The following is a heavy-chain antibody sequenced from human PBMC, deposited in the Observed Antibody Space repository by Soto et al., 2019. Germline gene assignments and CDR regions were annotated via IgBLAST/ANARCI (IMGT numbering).Heavy chain of an antibody. CDR1: GDSISSGGYY. J-gene: IGHJ4*02. V-gene: IGHV4-31*03. CDR2: IYYTGST. Sequence: QVQLQESGPGLVKPSQTLSLTCTVSGDSISSGGYYWSWIRQHPGKGLEWIGYIYYTGSTHYNPSLKSRVNISVDTSKNQFSLKLSSVTAADTAVYYCARVPYGDPFDYWGQGTLVTVSS. D-gene: IGHD4-17*01. CDR3: ARVPYGDPFDY.